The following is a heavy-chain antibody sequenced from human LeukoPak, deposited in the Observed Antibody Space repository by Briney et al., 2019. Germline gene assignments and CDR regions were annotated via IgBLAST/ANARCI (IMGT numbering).Heavy chain of an antibody. CDR3: AKDIAYSSSSGYFDY. D-gene: IGHD6-6*01. J-gene: IGHJ4*02. CDR1: GGSISSSSYY. Sequence: ETLSLTCTVSGGSISSSSYYWGWVRQAPGKGLEWVSAISESGTGTYYADSVKGRFTISRDNSKNSLYLQMNSLRAEDTALYYCAKDIAYSSSSGYFDYWGQGTLVTVSS. CDR2: ISESGTGT. V-gene: IGHV3-23*01.